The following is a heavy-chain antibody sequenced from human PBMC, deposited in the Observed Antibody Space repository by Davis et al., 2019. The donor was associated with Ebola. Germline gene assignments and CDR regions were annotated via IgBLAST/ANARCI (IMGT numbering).Heavy chain of an antibody. CDR1: GFTFSSYG. D-gene: IGHD6-19*01. J-gene: IGHJ5*02. CDR3: ARAKRVIYSSGWRPGWFDP. CDR2: IWYDGSNK. V-gene: IGHV3-33*08. Sequence: GESLKISCAASGFTFSSYGMHWVRQAPGKGLEWVAVIWYDGSNKYYADSVKGRFTISRDNSKNTLYLQMNSLRAEDTAVYYCARAKRVIYSSGWRPGWFDPWGQGTLVTVSS.